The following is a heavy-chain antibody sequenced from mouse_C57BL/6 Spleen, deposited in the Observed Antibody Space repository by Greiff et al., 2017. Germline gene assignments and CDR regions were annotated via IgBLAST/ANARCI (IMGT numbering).Heavy chain of an antibody. V-gene: IGHV1-59*01. Sequence: QVQLQQPGAELVRPGTSVKLSCKASGYTFTSYWMHWVKQRPGQGLEWIGVIDPSDSYTNYNQKFKGKATLTVDTTSSTAYMQLSSLTSEDSAVYYCARGDGYYLNDMDYWGQGTSVTVSS. CDR2: IDPSDSYT. CDR1: GYTFTSYW. D-gene: IGHD2-3*01. J-gene: IGHJ4*01. CDR3: ARGDGYYLNDMDY.